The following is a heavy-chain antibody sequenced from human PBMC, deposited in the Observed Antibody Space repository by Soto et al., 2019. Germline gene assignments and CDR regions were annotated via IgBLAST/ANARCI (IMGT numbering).Heavy chain of an antibody. V-gene: IGHV1-18*01. D-gene: IGHD3-3*01. CDR3: AGGRSVEWVVGWFAP. Sequence: QVQLVQSGAEVKKPGASVKVSCKASGYTFTSYGISWVRQAPGQGLEWMGWISAYNGNTNYAQKLQGRVTMTTDTPPSRVSEELRGPRSDNTAVYSCAGGRSVEWVVGWFAPWGQGTLVTVSS. J-gene: IGHJ5*02. CDR1: GYTFTSYG. CDR2: ISAYNGNT.